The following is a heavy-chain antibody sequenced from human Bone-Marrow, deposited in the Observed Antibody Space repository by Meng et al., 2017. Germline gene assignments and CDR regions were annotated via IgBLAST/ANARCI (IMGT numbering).Heavy chain of an antibody. J-gene: IGHJ4*02. Sequence: GESLKISCAASGFTFNKFAMHWVRQAPGEGLEWVALISYDGNNKYYGDSVKGRFTISRDNSKNKLYLQLSSLRPDDTATYYCAREPTMLRGDWGYYFDYWGQGTVVTVSS. CDR1: GFTFNKFA. D-gene: IGHD3-10*01. CDR3: AREPTMLRGDWGYYFDY. CDR2: ISYDGNNK. V-gene: IGHV3-30*04.